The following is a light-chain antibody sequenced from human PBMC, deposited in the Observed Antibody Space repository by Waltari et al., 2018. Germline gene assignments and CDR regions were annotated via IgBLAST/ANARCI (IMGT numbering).Light chain of an antibody. V-gene: IGKV1-33*01. Sequence: DVQMTQSPSSLSASVGDRVTITCQASQYIKTYLNWYKQKSGKAPKVVIYDVSHLATGVPSRFSGTGFGTQFTLTISSLQPEDIATYYCQQYEDESTFGGGTKVEVK. CDR2: DVS. CDR1: QYIKTY. CDR3: QQYEDEST. J-gene: IGKJ4*01.